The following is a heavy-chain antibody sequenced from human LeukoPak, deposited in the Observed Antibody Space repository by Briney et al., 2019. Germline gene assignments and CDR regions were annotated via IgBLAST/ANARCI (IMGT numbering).Heavy chain of an antibody. CDR3: ARNGGNSDYDY. J-gene: IGHJ4*02. CDR2: IYHIGAT. V-gene: IGHV4-4*02. D-gene: IGHD4-23*01. CDR1: GGSISSSSSIC. Sequence: KPSETLSLTCAVSGGSISSSSSICWTWVRQPPGKGLEWIGGIYHIGATNYNPSLKSRVTMLLDKSKNQFSLKLNSVTAADTAVYYCARNGGNSDYDYWGQGTLVTVSA.